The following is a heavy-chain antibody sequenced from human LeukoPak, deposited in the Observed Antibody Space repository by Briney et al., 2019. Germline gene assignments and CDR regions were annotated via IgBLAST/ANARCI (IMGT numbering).Heavy chain of an antibody. CDR3: ARDNGGTEYWGGDCQGTN. CDR1: GDTFTGYY. V-gene: IGHV1-2*02. CDR2: INPHSGGT. D-gene: IGHD2-21*02. J-gene: IGHJ4*02. Sequence: GASVKVSCKASGDTFTGYYMHWVRQAPGQELEWVGWINPHSGGTNYAQKFQGRVTITADKSTSTPYMELSSLRAEDTAVYYCARDNGGTEYWGGDCQGTNWGQGTLVTVSS.